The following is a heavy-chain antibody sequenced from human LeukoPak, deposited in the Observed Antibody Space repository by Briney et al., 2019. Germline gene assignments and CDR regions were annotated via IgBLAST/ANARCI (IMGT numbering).Heavy chain of an antibody. D-gene: IGHD3-16*01. CDR3: AKDYGGEQPYYFDY. V-gene: IGHV3-30*18. CDR2: ISYDGSNK. CDR1: GFTFSSYG. Sequence: EGSLRLSCAASGFTFSSYGMHWVRQAPGKGLEWVAVISYDGSNKYYADSVKGRFTISRDNSKNTLYLQMNSLRAEDTAVYYCAKDYGGEQPYYFDYWGQGTLVTVSS. J-gene: IGHJ4*02.